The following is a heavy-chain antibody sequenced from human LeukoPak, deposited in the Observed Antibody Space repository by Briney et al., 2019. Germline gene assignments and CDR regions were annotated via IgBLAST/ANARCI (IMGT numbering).Heavy chain of an antibody. Sequence: GRSLRLSCAASGFTFNNHGMHWVRQAPGKGLEWVAVISYDGSNKYHADSVTGRFTISRDNSKNTLYLQMNSLRAEDTAVYYCATQKRYCSSTSCYADYYGMDVWGKGTTVTVSS. V-gene: IGHV3-30*03. CDR2: ISYDGSNK. D-gene: IGHD2-2*01. CDR1: GFTFNNHG. J-gene: IGHJ6*04. CDR3: ATQKRYCSSTSCYADYYGMDV.